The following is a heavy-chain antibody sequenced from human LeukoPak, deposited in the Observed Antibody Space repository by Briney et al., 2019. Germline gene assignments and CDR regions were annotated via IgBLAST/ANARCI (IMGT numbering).Heavy chain of an antibody. D-gene: IGHD2-2*01. V-gene: IGHV4-61*08. CDR1: GGSISSGGYY. J-gene: IGHJ6*02. CDR2: IYYSGST. CDR3: ARRQRYCSSTSCVYYGMDV. Sequence: PSETLSLTCTVSGGSISSGGYYWSCLRQPPGKGLVWIRYIYYSGSTNYNPSLKSRVTISVDTSKNQFSLKMSSVTAADTAVYYCARRQRYCSSTSCVYYGMDVWGQGTTVTVSS.